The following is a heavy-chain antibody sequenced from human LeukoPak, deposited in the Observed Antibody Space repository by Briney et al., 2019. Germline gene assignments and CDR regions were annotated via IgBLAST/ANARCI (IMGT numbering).Heavy chain of an antibody. CDR2: INPSGGST. CDR1: GYTFTSYY. CDR3: ARDRGLRFLEWSNDY. J-gene: IGHJ4*02. D-gene: IGHD3-3*01. V-gene: IGHV1-46*01. Sequence: ASVKVSCKASGYTFTSYYMHWVRQAPGQGLEWMGIINPSGGSTSYAQKFQGRVTMTRDTSTSTVYMELSSLRSEDTAVYYCARDRGLRFLEWSNDYWGQGTLVTLSS.